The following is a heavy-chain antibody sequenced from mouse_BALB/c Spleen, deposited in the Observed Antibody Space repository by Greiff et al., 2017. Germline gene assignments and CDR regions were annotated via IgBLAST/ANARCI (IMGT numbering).Heavy chain of an antibody. V-gene: IGHV2-6-7*01. CDR1: GFSLTGYG. CDR2: IWGDGST. D-gene: IGHD2-4*01. CDR3: ARDGDYGGAWFAY. J-gene: IGHJ3*01. Sequence: VKLVESGPGLVAPSQSLSITCTVSGFSLTGYGVNWVRQPPGKGLEWLGMIWGDGSTDYNSALKSRLSISKDNSKSQVFLKMNSLQTDDTAMYYCARDGDYGGAWFAYWGQGTLVTVSA.